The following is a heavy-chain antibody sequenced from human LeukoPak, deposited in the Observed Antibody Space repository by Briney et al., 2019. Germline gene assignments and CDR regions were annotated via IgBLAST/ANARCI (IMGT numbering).Heavy chain of an antibody. CDR1: GFTFSDYA. CDR3: AKDHTIVRGVISHFDY. Sequence: PGGSLRLSCAASGFTFSDYAMSWVRQAPRKGLEGVSVISGSDSSTNYADSVKGRFTISRDNSKNTLYLQLNSLRVEDTAVYYCAKDHTIVRGVISHFDYWGQGALVTVSS. D-gene: IGHD3-10*01. CDR2: ISGSDSST. J-gene: IGHJ4*02. V-gene: IGHV3-23*01.